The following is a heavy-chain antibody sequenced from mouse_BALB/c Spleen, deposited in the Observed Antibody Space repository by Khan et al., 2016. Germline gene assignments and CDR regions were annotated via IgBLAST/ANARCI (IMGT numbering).Heavy chain of an antibody. CDR3: ASDDYVN. CDR1: GYSFTAYY. V-gene: IGHV1-20*02. Sequence: VQLQQSDPDLVKPGASVKISCKASGYSFTAYYMYWVKQSHGKSLEWIGRINPNNGATTFNQKFKGKALLTVDKSSTTAYMELRSLASEDSAVYYAASDDYVNWGQGTTLTVSS. D-gene: IGHD2-4*01. J-gene: IGHJ2*01. CDR2: INPNNGAT.